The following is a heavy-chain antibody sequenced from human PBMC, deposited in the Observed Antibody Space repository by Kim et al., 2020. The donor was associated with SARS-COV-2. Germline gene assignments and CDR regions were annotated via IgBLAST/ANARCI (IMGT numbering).Heavy chain of an antibody. V-gene: IGHV1-8*01. Sequence: ASVKVSCKASGYTFTSYDIIWVRQATGQGLEWMGWMNANSGSTGYAQKFQGRITMTRNTSIITAYMELSSLTSDDTAVYYCARALYCTSTSCYVNFDYWGQGTLVTVSS. CDR1: GYTFTSYD. CDR3: ARALYCTSTSCYVNFDY. D-gene: IGHD2-2*01. CDR2: MNANSGST. J-gene: IGHJ4*02.